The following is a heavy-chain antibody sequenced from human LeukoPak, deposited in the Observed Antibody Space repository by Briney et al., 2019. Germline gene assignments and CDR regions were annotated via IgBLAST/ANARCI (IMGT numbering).Heavy chain of an antibody. Sequence: SETLSLTCTVSGDSISSYYWSWLRQAPGKGLEWIGYIYHSGSTNYNPSLNSRVTISADTSKDQFSLKLASVTAADTAVYYCATGYSSTWYYFDYWGQGTLVTVSS. CDR3: ATGYSSTWYYFDY. D-gene: IGHD6-13*01. J-gene: IGHJ4*02. CDR2: IYHSGST. CDR1: GDSISSYY. V-gene: IGHV4-59*01.